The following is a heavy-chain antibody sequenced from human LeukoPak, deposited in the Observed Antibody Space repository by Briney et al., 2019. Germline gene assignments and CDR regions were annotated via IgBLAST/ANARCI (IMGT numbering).Heavy chain of an antibody. CDR2: ITPMFGTS. CDR1: GGTFSRHT. J-gene: IGHJ1*01. D-gene: IGHD1-14*01. V-gene: IGHV1-69*01. CDR3: ARDSSEFRSLLFH. Sequence: EASVKVSCTASGGTFSRHTISWVRQSPGQGLEWMGGITPMFGTSNYAQKFRGRVTITADESTSTAYVELSSLRSEDTAVYYCARDSSEFRSLLFHWGQGTLVTVSS.